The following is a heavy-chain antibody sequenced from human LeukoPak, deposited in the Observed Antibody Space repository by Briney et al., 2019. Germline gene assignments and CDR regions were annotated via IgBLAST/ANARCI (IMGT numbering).Heavy chain of an antibody. D-gene: IGHD3-10*01. CDR3: ARGGSITMVRGVRVTFDI. CDR2: INHSGST. CDR1: RGSFSGYY. V-gene: IGHV4-34*01. J-gene: IGHJ3*02. Sequence: SETLSLTCAVYRGSFSGYYWNWIRQPPGRGLEWIGEINHSGSTNYNPSLKSRVTISVDTSKNQFSLKLSSVTAADTAVYYCARGGSITMVRGVRVTFDIWGQGTMVTVSS.